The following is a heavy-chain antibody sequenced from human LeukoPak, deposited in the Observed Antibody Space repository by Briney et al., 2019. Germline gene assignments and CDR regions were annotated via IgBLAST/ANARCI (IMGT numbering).Heavy chain of an antibody. J-gene: IGHJ4*02. Sequence: PGRSLRLSCAASGFTFSSYAMHWVRQAPGKGLEWVAVISYDGSNKYYADSVKGRFTISRDNPKNTLYLQMNSLRAEDTAVYYCASFSRPEVSWGQGTLVTVSS. D-gene: IGHD2/OR15-2a*01. CDR1: GFTFSSYA. V-gene: IGHV3-30-3*01. CDR2: ISYDGSNK. CDR3: ASFSRPEVS.